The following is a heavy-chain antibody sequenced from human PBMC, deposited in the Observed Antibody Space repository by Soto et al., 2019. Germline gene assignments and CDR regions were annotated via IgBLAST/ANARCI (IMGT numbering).Heavy chain of an antibody. D-gene: IGHD6-19*01. CDR2: INHSGST. CDR1: GWSFSGYY. J-gene: IGHJ3*02. CDR3: ASIAVAGNSADAFDI. V-gene: IGHV4-34*01. Sequence: PSETLSLTCAFYGWSFSGYYWSWIRQPPGKGLEWIGEINHSGSTNYNPSLKSRVTISVDTSKNQFSLKLSSVTAADTAVYYCASIAVAGNSADAFDIWGQGTMVTVSS.